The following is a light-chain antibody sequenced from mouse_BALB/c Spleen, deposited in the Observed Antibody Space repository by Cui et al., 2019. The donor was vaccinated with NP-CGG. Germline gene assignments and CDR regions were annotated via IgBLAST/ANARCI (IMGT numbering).Light chain of an antibody. V-gene: IGLV1*01. J-gene: IGLJ1*01. CDR2: GTN. CDR3: ALWYSNHWM. Sequence: AVVPQESALTTSPGETVTLTCRPSTGAVTTSNYANWVQEKPDHLFTGLIGGTNNRAPGVPARFSGSLIGDKAALTITGAQTEDETIYFCALWYSNHWMFGGGTKLTVL. CDR1: TGAVTTSNY.